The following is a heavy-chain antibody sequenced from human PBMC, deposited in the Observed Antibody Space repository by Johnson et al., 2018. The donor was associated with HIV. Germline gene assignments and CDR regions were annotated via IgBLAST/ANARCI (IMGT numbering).Heavy chain of an antibody. Sequence: VQLVESGGGVVRPGGSLRLSCAASGFTFDDYGMSWVRQAPGKGLEWVSSISDSGGSTYYADSVKGRFTISRDNSKNTLYLQMNSLRAEDTAVYYCARTITKSAFDIWGQGTMVTVSS. CDR1: GFTFDDYG. D-gene: IGHD3-10*01. V-gene: IGHV3-23*04. CDR2: ISDSGGST. CDR3: ARTITKSAFDI. J-gene: IGHJ3*02.